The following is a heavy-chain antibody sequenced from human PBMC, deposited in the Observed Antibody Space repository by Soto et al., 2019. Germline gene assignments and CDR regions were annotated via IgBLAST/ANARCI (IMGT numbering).Heavy chain of an antibody. D-gene: IGHD2-15*01. CDR3: ARYDPVVRDAFDI. Sequence: ASVKVSCKASGYTFTSYDIEWVRQATGQGPEWMGWMNPNSGKTGYAQKFQGRVTMTWNTSITTAYMELSGLRFEDTAVYYCARYDPVVRDAFDIWGQGTMVTVSS. V-gene: IGHV1-8*01. CDR2: MNPNSGKT. CDR1: GYTFTSYD. J-gene: IGHJ3*02.